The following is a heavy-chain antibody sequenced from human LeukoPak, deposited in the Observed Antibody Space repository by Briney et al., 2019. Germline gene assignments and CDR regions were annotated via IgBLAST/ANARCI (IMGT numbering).Heavy chain of an antibody. Sequence: RAGGSLRLSCAASGFTFSSYWMHWVRQAPGKGLVWVSRINSDGSSTSYADSVKGRFTISRDNAKNTLYLQMNSLRAEDTAVYYCARDITRAHYTVTTPQPGYWGQGTLVTVSS. D-gene: IGHD4-17*01. J-gene: IGHJ4*02. V-gene: IGHV3-74*01. CDR3: ARDITRAHYTVTTPQPGY. CDR2: INSDGSST. CDR1: GFTFSSYW.